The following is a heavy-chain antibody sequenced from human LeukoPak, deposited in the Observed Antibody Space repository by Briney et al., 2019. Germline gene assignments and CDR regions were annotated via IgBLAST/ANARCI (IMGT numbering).Heavy chain of an antibody. CDR3: AKVETSGGANCYALDY. J-gene: IGHJ4*02. CDR1: GFTFSSYA. V-gene: IGHV3-23*01. D-gene: IGHD2-8*02. CDR2: IRGSDGRT. Sequence: HPGGSLRLSCAASGFTFSSYAMTWVRQAPDKGLEWVSAIRGSDGRTYYADCVKGRFTISREDSQHTLYLQMNSLSAEDTAVYYCAKVETSGGANCYALDYWGQGTLVTVSS.